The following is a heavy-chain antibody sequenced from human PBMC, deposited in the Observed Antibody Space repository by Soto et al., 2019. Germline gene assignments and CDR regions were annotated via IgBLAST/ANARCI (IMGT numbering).Heavy chain of an antibody. D-gene: IGHD3-3*01. V-gene: IGHV4-39*07. CDR2: IYYSGST. Sequence: PSETLSLTCTVSGGSISSSSYYWGWIRQPPGKGLEWIGSIYYSGSTYYNPSLKSRVTISVDTSKNQFSLKLSSVTAADTAVYYCARGPKQRIWSGYLDWGQGTLVTVSS. CDR3: ARGPKQRIWSGYLD. J-gene: IGHJ4*02. CDR1: GGSISSSSYY.